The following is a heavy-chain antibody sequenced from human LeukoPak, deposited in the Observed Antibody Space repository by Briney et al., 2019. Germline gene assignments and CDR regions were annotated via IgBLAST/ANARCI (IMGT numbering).Heavy chain of an antibody. V-gene: IGHV7-4-1*02. CDR3: ARVPSIVGVRLALDY. Sequence: GASVKVSCKASGYTFTSYYMHWVRQAPGQGLEWMGWINTNTGNPTYAQGFTGRFVFSLDTSVSTAYLQISSLKAEDTAVYYCARVPSIVGVRLALDYWGQGTLVTVSS. D-gene: IGHD1-26*01. CDR1: GYTFTSYY. CDR2: INTNTGNP. J-gene: IGHJ4*02.